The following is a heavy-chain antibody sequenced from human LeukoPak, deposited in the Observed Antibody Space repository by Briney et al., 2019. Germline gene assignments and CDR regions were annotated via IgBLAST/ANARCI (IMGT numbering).Heavy chain of an antibody. CDR1: GFTFSTYS. D-gene: IGHD3-10*01. V-gene: IGHV3-48*01. Sequence: GGSLRLSCAASGFTFSTYSMNWVRQAPGKGLEWVSYISSSSNSIYYADSVKGRFTISRDNSKNTLYLQMNSLRAEDTAVYYCAKDGSSLWFGELLGGHWFDPWGQGTLVTVSS. CDR3: AKDGSSLWFGELLGGHWFDP. J-gene: IGHJ5*02. CDR2: ISSSSNSI.